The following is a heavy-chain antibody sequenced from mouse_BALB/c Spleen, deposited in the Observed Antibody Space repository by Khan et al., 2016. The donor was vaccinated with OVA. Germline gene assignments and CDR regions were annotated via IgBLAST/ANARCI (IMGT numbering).Heavy chain of an antibody. CDR2: ISRANNI. D-gene: IGHD1-1*01. CDR1: VFTFNNYA. V-gene: IGHV5-6-5*01. CDR3: TRGYYVGSMDY. J-gene: IGHJ4*01. Sequence: EVELVESGGGLVKPGGSLKLSCAASVFTFNNYAMFWVRQTPEKRLEWVTSISRANNIYYPESVKGRFTISRDSARNILYLEMSSLRSEDTARYYCTRGYYVGSMDYWGQGTSVTVSA.